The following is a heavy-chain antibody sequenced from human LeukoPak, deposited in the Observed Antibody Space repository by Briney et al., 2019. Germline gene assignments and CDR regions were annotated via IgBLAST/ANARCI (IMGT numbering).Heavy chain of an antibody. CDR3: ARAFCVGDCFVLHIYFDS. Sequence: PSETLSLTCTVSDDSITIYYWSWIRQPPGKGLEWIGYIDHTGITNYNPSLKSRVTISLDTSKNQFSLNLRSMKASDTAVYYCARAFCVGDCFVLHIYFDSWGLGTLVTVSS. J-gene: IGHJ4*02. CDR1: DDSITIYY. D-gene: IGHD2-21*02. V-gene: IGHV4-59*08. CDR2: IDHTGIT.